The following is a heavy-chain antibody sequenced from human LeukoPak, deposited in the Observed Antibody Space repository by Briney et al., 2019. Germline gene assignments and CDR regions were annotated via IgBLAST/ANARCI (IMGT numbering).Heavy chain of an antibody. Sequence: PSETLPLTCTVSGGSISSYYWSWIRQPPGKGLEWIGYIYYSGSTNYNPSLKSRVTISVDTSKNQFSLKLSSVTAADTAVYYCARLSPSQGGSITIFGVAKGFFDYWGQGTLVTVSS. CDR3: ARLSPSQGGSITIFGVAKGFFDY. D-gene: IGHD3-3*01. CDR2: IYYSGST. J-gene: IGHJ4*02. V-gene: IGHV4-59*01. CDR1: GGSISSYY.